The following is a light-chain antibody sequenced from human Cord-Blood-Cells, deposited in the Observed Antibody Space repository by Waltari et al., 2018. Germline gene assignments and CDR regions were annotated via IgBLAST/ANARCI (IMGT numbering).Light chain of an antibody. CDR1: QDISNY. CDR2: DAS. V-gene: IGKV1-33*01. Sequence: EIQMTQSPSSLSASVGDRVTITCQASQDISNYLNWSQQKPGKAPKLLIYDASNLETGVPSRFSGSGSGTDFTFTISSLQPEDIATYYCQQYDNLPLTFGGGTKVEIK. CDR3: QQYDNLPLT. J-gene: IGKJ4*01.